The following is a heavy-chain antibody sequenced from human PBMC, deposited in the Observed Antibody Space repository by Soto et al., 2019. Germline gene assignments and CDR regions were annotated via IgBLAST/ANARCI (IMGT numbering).Heavy chain of an antibody. D-gene: IGHD6-13*01. J-gene: IGHJ5*02. CDR3: AKQLVRTGSDWFDP. V-gene: IGHV1-69*13. CDR1: GGTFSSYA. Sequence: SVKVSCKASGGTFSSYAISWVRQAPGQGLEWMGGIIPILGTANYAQKFQGRVTITADESTSTAYMELSSLRSEDTAVYYCAKQLVRTGSDWFDPWGQGTLVTV. CDR2: IIPILGTA.